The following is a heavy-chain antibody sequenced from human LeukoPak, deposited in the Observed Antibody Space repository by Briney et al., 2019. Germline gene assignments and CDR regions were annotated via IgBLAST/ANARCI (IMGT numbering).Heavy chain of an antibody. V-gene: IGHV3-7*01. CDR1: GFTFSSYW. Sequence: GGSLRLSCAASGFTFSSYWMSWVRQAPGKGLEWVANIKQDGREEYYVDSVKGRFTISRDNAKNSLYLQMNSLRAEDTAVYYCARDPYSSSSGFDYWGQGTLVTVSS. J-gene: IGHJ4*02. CDR2: IKQDGREE. CDR3: ARDPYSSSSGFDY. D-gene: IGHD6-6*01.